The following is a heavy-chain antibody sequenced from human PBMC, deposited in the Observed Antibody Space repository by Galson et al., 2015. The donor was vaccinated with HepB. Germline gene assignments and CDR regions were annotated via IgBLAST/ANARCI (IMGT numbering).Heavy chain of an antibody. CDR3: ALSYYYGSGSYLFDY. J-gene: IGHJ4*02. Sequence: PALVKPTPTLTLACTFSGFSLSTSGVGVGWIRQPPGKALEWLALIYWDDDKRYSPSLKSRLTIAKDTSKNQVVLTMTNMDPVDTATYYCALSYYYGSGSYLFDYWGQGTLVTVSS. D-gene: IGHD3-10*01. CDR1: GFSLSTSGVG. V-gene: IGHV2-5*02. CDR2: IYWDDDK.